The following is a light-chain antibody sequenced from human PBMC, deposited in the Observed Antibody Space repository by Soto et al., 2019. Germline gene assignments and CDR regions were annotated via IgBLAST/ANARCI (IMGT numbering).Light chain of an antibody. V-gene: IGKV3-20*01. CDR1: QSVSSSY. J-gene: IGKJ1*01. CDR2: GAS. Sequence: EIVMTQSPATLSVSPGERATLSCRASQSVSSSYLAWYQQKPGQAPRLVIYGASSRATGIPDRFSGSGSGTDFTLTISSLQPDDFATYYCQQYNSYKTFGQGTKVDIK. CDR3: QQYNSYKT.